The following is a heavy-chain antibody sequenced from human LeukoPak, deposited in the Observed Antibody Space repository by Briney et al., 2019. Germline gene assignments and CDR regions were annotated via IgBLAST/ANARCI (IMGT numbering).Heavy chain of an antibody. CDR3: TIRMVRGVNPYYYYGMDV. D-gene: IGHD3-10*01. Sequence: GGSLRLSCAASGFTFSNAWMSWVRQAPGKGLEWVGRIKSKTDGGTTDYAAPVKGRFTISRDDSKNTLYLQMNSLKTEDTAVYYCTIRMVRGVNPYYYYGMDVWGKGTTVTVSS. J-gene: IGHJ6*04. CDR1: GFTFSNAW. CDR2: IKSKTDGGTT. V-gene: IGHV3-15*01.